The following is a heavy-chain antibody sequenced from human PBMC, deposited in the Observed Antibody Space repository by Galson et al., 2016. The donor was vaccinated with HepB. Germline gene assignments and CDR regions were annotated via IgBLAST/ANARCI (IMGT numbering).Heavy chain of an antibody. D-gene: IGHD3-3*01. CDR3: ARIGFDVWSAYPGYGMDV. J-gene: IGHJ6*02. CDR2: INCSGTA. Sequence: SETLSLTCTVSGVSMGNYYWTWVRQSPGKGLEWIGHINCSGTANYNPSLQSRVTMSLDTSKNQFHLKMTSVATSDTAVYYCARIGFDVWSAYPGYGMDVWGQGTTVIVSS. CDR1: GVSMGNYY. V-gene: IGHV4-59*01.